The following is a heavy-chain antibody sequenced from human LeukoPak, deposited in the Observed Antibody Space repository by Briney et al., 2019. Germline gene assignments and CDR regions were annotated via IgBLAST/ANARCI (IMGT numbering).Heavy chain of an antibody. V-gene: IGHV4-59*08. D-gene: IGHD4-11*01. CDR1: GGSVSSYY. Sequence: SETLSLTCTVSGGSVSSYYWSWVRQPPGKGLEWIGYLHYSGSTDYNPSLKSRVTTSVDTSNNQFSLRLNSVTAADTAVYFCARHNDYSRAFDIWGQGTMITVSS. CDR3: ARHNDYSRAFDI. CDR2: LHYSGST. J-gene: IGHJ3*02.